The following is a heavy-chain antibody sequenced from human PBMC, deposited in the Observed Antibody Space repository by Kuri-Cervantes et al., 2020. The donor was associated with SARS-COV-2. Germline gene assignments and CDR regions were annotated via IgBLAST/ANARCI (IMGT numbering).Heavy chain of an antibody. Sequence: SQTLSLTCAVYGGSLSGSFWSWIRQSPGKGLEWIGEVNHNGGANYNPSLRSRVTISVDTSKTQFSLSLSSVTAADTAVYYCGRVSWLQLWHRYSDSWGQGTLVTVSS. CDR2: VNHNGGA. CDR3: GRVSWLQLWHRYSDS. CDR1: GGSLSGSF. V-gene: IGHV4-34*01. J-gene: IGHJ4*02. D-gene: IGHD5-24*01.